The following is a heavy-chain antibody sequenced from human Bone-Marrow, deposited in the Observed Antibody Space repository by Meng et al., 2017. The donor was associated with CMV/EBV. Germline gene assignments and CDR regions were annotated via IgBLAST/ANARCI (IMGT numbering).Heavy chain of an antibody. J-gene: IGHJ5*02. CDR3: ARDRHDFWSGYYSGWFDP. V-gene: IGHV3-66*02. CDR2: IYSGGST. D-gene: IGHD3-3*01. CDR1: GFTVSSNY. Sequence: EGSLRLSCAASGFTVSSNYMSWVRQAPGKGLEWVSVIYSGGSTYYADSVKGRFTISRDNSKNTLYLQMNSLRAEDTAVYYCARDRHDFWSGYYSGWFDPWGQGTLVTVSS.